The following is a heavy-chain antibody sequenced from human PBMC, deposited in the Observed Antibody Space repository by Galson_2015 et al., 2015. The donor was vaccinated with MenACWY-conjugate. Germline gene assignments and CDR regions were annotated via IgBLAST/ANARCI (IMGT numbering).Heavy chain of an antibody. V-gene: IGHV3-48*03. J-gene: IGHJ6*03. CDR2: ISKSGSPI. CDR1: GFTFTGYE. Sequence: SLRLSCAASGFTFTGYEFNWVRQAPGKGLEWLSYISKSGSPIYYADPVKGRFTISRDNMKKSLFLEMNSLRAGDTGVYYCARVGTWIHQYFYYMDVWGKGTTVTVSS. CDR3: ARVGTWIHQYFYYMDV. D-gene: IGHD5-18*01.